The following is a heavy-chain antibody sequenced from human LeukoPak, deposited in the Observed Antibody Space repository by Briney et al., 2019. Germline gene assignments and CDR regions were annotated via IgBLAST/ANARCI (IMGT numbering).Heavy chain of an antibody. J-gene: IGHJ4*02. CDR2: IYYSGST. Sequence: SETLSLTCTVSGGSISSYYWSWIRQPPGKGLEWIGYIYYSGSTNYNPFLKSRVTISVDTSKNQFSLKLSSVTAADTAVYYCARAKQNYDSSGTVFDYWGQGTLVTVSS. CDR3: ARAKQNYDSSGTVFDY. CDR1: GGSISSYY. V-gene: IGHV4-59*01. D-gene: IGHD3-22*01.